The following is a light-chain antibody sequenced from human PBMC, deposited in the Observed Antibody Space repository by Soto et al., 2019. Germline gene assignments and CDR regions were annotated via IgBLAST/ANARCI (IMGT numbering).Light chain of an antibody. V-gene: IGKV1-33*01. CDR3: QQLNSYPMT. Sequence: DIQVTQSPSSLSASVGDRVTITCQASQDISNCLNWYQQKAGKAPKLLIYDASNLQTGVPSRFSGSGSGTEFTLTISSLQPEDFATYYCQQLNSYPMTFGQGTKVEIK. CDR2: DAS. J-gene: IGKJ1*01. CDR1: QDISNC.